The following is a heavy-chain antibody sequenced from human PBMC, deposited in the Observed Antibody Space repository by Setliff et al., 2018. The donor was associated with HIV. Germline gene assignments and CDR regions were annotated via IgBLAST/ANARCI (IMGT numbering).Heavy chain of an antibody. Sequence: SETLSLTCSVSGGSVINYLWHWFRQPPGKGLEWIGYIYDSGITDHNPSLEGRLTMSVDTSKNQVSLRLKSVTTADTAVYFCATDGYRVPTGLNHWGQGALVTAPQ. J-gene: IGHJ1*01. CDR1: GGSVINYL. CDR2: IYDSGIT. D-gene: IGHD6-13*01. V-gene: IGHV4-59*02. CDR3: ATDGYRVPTGLNH.